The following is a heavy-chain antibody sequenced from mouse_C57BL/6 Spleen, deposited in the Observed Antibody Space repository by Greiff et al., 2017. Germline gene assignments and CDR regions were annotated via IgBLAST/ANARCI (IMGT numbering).Heavy chain of an antibody. D-gene: IGHD2-4*01. V-gene: IGHV5-4*01. CDR3: AREGNDYDDFDY. Sequence: EVQGVESGGGLVKPGGSLKLSCAASGFTFSSYAMSWVPQTPEKRLEWVATISDGGSYTYYPDNVKGRFTITRDNAKNNRYLQMGHLKYEDTAMYYCAREGNDYDDFDYWGQGTTLTVSS. J-gene: IGHJ2*01. CDR2: ISDGGSYT. CDR1: GFTFSSYA.